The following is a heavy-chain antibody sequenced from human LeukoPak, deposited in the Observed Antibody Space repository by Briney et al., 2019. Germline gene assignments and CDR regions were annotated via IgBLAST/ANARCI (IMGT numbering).Heavy chain of an antibody. CDR1: GFTFSSYA. CDR2: ISGSGGST. Sequence: GGSLRLSCAXSGFTFSSYAMNWVRQAPGKGLEWVSAISGSGGSTYYADSVKGRFTISRDNSKNTLYLQMNSLRAEDTAVYYCAKDEEGYYTYFQHWGQGTLVTVSS. V-gene: IGHV3-23*01. J-gene: IGHJ1*01. CDR3: AKDEEGYYTYFQH. D-gene: IGHD3-22*01.